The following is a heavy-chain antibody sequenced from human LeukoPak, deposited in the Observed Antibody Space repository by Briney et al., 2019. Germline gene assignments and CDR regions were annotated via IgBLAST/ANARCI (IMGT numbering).Heavy chain of an antibody. CDR1: GFIFRSYV. J-gene: IGHJ4*02. CDR2: ISISGANT. D-gene: IGHD1-26*01. CDR3: AKRWESLAPHY. Sequence: GGSLRLSCAASGFIFRSYVMSWVRQAPGKGLEWVSSISISGANTYYADSAKGRFTISRDNSKNTLYLQMKGLRANDTAVYYCAKRWESLAPHYWGQGTLVTVSS. V-gene: IGHV3-23*01.